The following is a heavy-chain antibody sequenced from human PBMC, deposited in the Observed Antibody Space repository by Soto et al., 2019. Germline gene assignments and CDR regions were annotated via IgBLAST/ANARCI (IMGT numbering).Heavy chain of an antibody. D-gene: IGHD1-26*01. CDR1: GGTFSSYT. V-gene: IGHV1-69*02. J-gene: IGHJ6*02. CDR3: ARAPSGSYYGPGYYYYGMDV. CDR2: IIPILGIA. Sequence: QVQLVQSGAEVKKPGSSVKVSCKASGGTFSSYTITWVRQAPGQGLEWMGRIIPILGIANYAQKFQGRVTITADKSTSTAYMELSSLRSEDTAVYYCARAPSGSYYGPGYYYYGMDVWGQGTTVTVSS.